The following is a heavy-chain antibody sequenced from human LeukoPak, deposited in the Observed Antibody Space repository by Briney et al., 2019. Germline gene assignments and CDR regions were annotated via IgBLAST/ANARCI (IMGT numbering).Heavy chain of an antibody. J-gene: IGHJ4*02. CDR1: GFTFSSYS. D-gene: IGHD6-6*01. CDR3: ARDSNIAARPRGFDY. Sequence: KTGGSLRLSCAASGFTFSSYSMNWVRQAPGKGLEWVSSISSSSSYIYYADSVKGRFTISRDNAKNSLYLQMNSLRAEDTAVYYCARDSNIAARPRGFDYWGQGTLVTVSS. CDR2: ISSSSSYI. V-gene: IGHV3-21*01.